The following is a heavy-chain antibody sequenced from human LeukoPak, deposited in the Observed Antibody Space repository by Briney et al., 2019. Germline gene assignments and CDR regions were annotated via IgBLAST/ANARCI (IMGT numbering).Heavy chain of an antibody. V-gene: IGHV4-59*01. CDR2: IYYSGST. CDR1: GGSISSYY. Sequence: SETLSLTCTVSGGSISSYYWSWIRQPPGKGLEWIGYIYYSGSTNYNPSLKSQVTISVDTSKNQFSLKLSSVTAADTAVYYCARMGWFGELSHYYYYYMDVWGKGTTVTVSS. CDR3: ARMGWFGELSHYYYYYMDV. D-gene: IGHD3-10*01. J-gene: IGHJ6*03.